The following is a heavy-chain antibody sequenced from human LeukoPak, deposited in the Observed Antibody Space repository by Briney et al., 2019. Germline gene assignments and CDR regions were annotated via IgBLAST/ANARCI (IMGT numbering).Heavy chain of an antibody. CDR3: ARSKYSSGSNWFDP. V-gene: IGHV3-30-3*01. D-gene: IGHD6-25*01. CDR2: ISYDGSNK. J-gene: IGHJ5*02. CDR1: GFTFSSYA. Sequence: PGRSLRLSCAASGFTFSSYAMHWVRQAPGKGLEWVAVISYDGSNKYYADSVKGRFTISRDNSKNTLYLQMNSLRAEDTAVYYCARSKYSSGSNWFDPWGQGTLVTVSS.